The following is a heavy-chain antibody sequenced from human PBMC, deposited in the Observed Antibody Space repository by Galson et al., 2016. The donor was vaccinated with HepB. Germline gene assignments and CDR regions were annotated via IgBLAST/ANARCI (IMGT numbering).Heavy chain of an antibody. J-gene: IGHJ4*02. D-gene: IGHD3-10*01. CDR1: GYTFTSYG. CDR2: IRAYNGNT. V-gene: IGHV1-18*01. CDR3: ARDFSGNYGDY. Sequence: SVKVSCKASGYTFTSYGFSWVRQAPGQGLEWMGWIRAYNGNTNYAQKFQGRVTMTTDTSTRTAYMELRSLRSDDTAVYYWARDFSGNYGDYWGQGTLVTVSS.